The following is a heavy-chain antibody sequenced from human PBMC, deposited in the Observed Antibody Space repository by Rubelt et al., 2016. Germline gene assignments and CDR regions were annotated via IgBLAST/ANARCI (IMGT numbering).Heavy chain of an antibody. D-gene: IGHD2-2*01. J-gene: IGHJ3*02. CDR3: ASARRGYCSSTSCSWDAFDI. CDR1: GGTFSSYA. Sequence: GGTFSSYAISWVRQAPGQGLEWMGGIIPIFGTANYAQKFQGRVPITADESTSTAYMELSSLRSEDTAVYYCASARRGYCSSTSCSWDAFDIWGQGTMVTVSS. CDR2: IIPIFGTA. V-gene: IGHV1-69*01.